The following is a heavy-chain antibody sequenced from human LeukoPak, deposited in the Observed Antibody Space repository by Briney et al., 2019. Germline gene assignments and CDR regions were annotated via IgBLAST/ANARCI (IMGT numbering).Heavy chain of an antibody. V-gene: IGHV4-59*08. D-gene: IGHD5-18*01. Sequence: SETLSLTCTVSGGTISNYYWNWIRQPPGKGLEWIGYISYSGSTNYNPSLKSRVTISVDTSKNQFSLRLSSVTAADTAVYYCAKRRSGYSPWDWGQGTLVTVS. CDR2: ISYSGST. J-gene: IGHJ4*02. CDR3: AKRRSGYSPWD. CDR1: GGTISNYY.